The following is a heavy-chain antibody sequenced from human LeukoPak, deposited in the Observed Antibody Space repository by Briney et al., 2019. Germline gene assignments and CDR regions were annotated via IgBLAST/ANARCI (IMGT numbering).Heavy chain of an antibody. Sequence: PGGSLRLSCAASGVTFSYYWMHWVRQAPGKGLVWVSRIDSDGSSTSYAGSVKGRFTISRDNAKNTLYLQMNSLRAEDTAVYYCVREGGYDPFENWGQGTLVTVSS. CDR3: VREGGYDPFEN. V-gene: IGHV3-74*01. J-gene: IGHJ4*02. D-gene: IGHD5-12*01. CDR2: IDSDGSST. CDR1: GVTFSYYW.